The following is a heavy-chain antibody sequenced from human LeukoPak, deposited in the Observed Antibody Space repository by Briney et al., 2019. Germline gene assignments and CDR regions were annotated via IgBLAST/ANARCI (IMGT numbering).Heavy chain of an antibody. V-gene: IGHV4-34*01. CDR3: ARGNSSRGYSYGPSTYGMDV. Sequence: SETLSLTCAVCGGSFSGYYWSWIRQPPGKGLEWIGEINHSGSTNYNPSLKSRVTISVDTSKNQFSLKLSSVTAADTAVYYCARGNSSRGYSYGPSTYGMDVWGQGTTVTVSS. CDR2: INHSGST. D-gene: IGHD5-18*01. J-gene: IGHJ6*02. CDR1: GGSFSGYY.